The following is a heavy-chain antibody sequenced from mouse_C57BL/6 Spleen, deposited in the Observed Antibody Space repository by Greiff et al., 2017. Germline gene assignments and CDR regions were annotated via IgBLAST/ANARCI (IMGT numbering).Heavy chain of an antibody. CDR3: ARGGITTVVSFDY. CDR1: GYSFTGYY. J-gene: IGHJ2*01. D-gene: IGHD1-1*01. CDR2: INPSTGGT. Sequence: EVKVVESGPELVKPGASVKISCKASGYSFTGYYMNWVKQSPEKSLEWIGEINPSTGGTTYNQKFKAKATLTVDKSSSTAYMQLKSLTSEDSAVYYCARGGITTVVSFDYWGQGTTLTVSS. V-gene: IGHV1-42*01.